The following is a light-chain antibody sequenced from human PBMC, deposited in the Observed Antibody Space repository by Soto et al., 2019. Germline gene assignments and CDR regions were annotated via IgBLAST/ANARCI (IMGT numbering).Light chain of an antibody. V-gene: IGKV1-39*01. CDR2: AAS. J-gene: IGKJ1*01. CDR3: QQSYSTPWT. CDR1: QSISSY. Sequence: DIQMTQSPSSLSASVGDRVTITCRASQSISSYLNWYQQKPGKAPKLPIYAASSLQSGVPSRFSGRGSGTDFTLTISSLQPEDFATYYCQQSYSTPWTFGQGTKVEIK.